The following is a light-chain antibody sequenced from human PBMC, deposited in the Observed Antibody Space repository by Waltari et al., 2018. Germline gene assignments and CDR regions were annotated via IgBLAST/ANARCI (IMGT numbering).Light chain of an antibody. CDR1: QGISNS. Sequence: DIQMTQSPSSLSASVGDRVNITCWASQGISNSLAWNQQKPGKAPKLLLYLTSRLESGVPSRFSGSGSGTDYTLTISSLQPEDFATYYCQQHYSSLWTFGQGTKVEIK. V-gene: IGKV1-NL1*01. CDR2: LTS. CDR3: QQHYSSLWT. J-gene: IGKJ1*01.